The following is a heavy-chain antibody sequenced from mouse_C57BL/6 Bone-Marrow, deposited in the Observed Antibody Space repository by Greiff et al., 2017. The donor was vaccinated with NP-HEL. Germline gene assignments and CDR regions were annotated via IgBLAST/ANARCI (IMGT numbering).Heavy chain of an antibody. Sequence: EVQLQQSGAELVRPGASVKLSCTASGFNIKDDYMHWVKQRPEQGLEWIGWIDPENGDTEYASKFQGKATITADTSSNTAYLQLSSLTSEDTAVYYCTTSSSGSYFDYWGQGTTLTVSS. CDR1: GFNIKDDY. CDR2: IDPENGDT. V-gene: IGHV14-4*01. D-gene: IGHD3-2*02. CDR3: TTSSSGSYFDY. J-gene: IGHJ2*01.